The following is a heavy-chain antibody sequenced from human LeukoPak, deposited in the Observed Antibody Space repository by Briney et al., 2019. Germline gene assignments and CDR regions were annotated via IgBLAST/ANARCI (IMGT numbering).Heavy chain of an antibody. Sequence: RASVKVSCKASGGTFSSYAISWVRQAPGQGLEWMGRIIPIFGIANYAQKFQGRVTITADKSTSTAYMELSSLRSEDTAVYYCARDLYSSSVQFPSYFDYWGQGTLVTVSS. CDR3: ARDLYSSSVQFPSYFDY. CDR2: IIPIFGIA. CDR1: GGTFSSYA. D-gene: IGHD6-6*01. J-gene: IGHJ4*02. V-gene: IGHV1-69*04.